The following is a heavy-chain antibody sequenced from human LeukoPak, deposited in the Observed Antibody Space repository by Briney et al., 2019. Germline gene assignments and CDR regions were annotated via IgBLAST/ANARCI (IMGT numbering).Heavy chain of an antibody. CDR1: GFIFSNAW. J-gene: IGHJ4*02. V-gene: IGHV3-15*01. Sequence: GGSLRLSYAASGFIFSNAWMSWVRQAPGKGLEWVGRVYSKADSGTTDYAATVKGRFTISRDDSKHMFYLQMNSLKTEDTAVYYCTIGKWVDYWGQGTLVTVSS. CDR2: VYSKADSGTT. D-gene: IGHD2-8*01. CDR3: TIGKWVDY.